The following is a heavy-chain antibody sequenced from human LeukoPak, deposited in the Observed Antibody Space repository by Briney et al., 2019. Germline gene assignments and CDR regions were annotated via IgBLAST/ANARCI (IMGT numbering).Heavy chain of an antibody. CDR2: IYSGGST. Sequence: GGSLRLSCAASGFTVSSNYISWVRQAPGKGLEWVSVIYSGGSTYYADSVKGRFTISRDNSKNTLYLQMNSLRAEDAAVYYCARVDYGDYGFDYWGQGTLVTVSS. J-gene: IGHJ4*02. CDR3: ARVDYGDYGFDY. V-gene: IGHV3-66*01. D-gene: IGHD4-17*01. CDR1: GFTVSSNY.